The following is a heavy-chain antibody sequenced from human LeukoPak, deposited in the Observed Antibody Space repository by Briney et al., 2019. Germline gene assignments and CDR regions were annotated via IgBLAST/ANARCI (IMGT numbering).Heavy chain of an antibody. CDR3: ARVGLVGVRFGYYMDV. J-gene: IGHJ6*03. V-gene: IGHV1-18*01. CDR2: ISAYNGNT. CDR1: GYTFTSYG. Sequence: GASVKVSCKASGYTFTSYGISWVRQAPGQGLEWMGWISAYNGNTNYAQKLQGRVTMTTDTSTSTAYMELRSLRSDDTAVYYCARVGLVGVRFGYYMDVWSKGTTVTISS. D-gene: IGHD3-16*01.